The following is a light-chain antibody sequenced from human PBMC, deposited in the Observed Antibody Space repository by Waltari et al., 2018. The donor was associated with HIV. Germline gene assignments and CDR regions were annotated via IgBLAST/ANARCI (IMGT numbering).Light chain of an antibody. Sequence: SSELTQDPAVSVALGQTVRSTCQGDSLRSYYATWYQQKPGQAPVLVIYGKNNRPPGIPDRFSGSSSGNTASLTITGAQAEDEADYYCNSRDSSGNHLVVFGGGTKLTVL. CDR3: NSRDSSGNHLVV. V-gene: IGLV3-19*01. CDR1: SLRSYY. J-gene: IGLJ2*01. CDR2: GKN.